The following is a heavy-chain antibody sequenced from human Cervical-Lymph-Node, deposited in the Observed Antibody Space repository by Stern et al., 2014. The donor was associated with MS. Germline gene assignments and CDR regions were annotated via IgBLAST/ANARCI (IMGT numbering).Heavy chain of an antibody. J-gene: IGHJ6*02. CDR1: GFTFHIHG. Sequence: QVQLVESGGGVVQPGTSLTLSCAASGFTFHIHGMHWVRQAPGKGLEWVAHVISDGSNKYYADSVQGRFTISKDNSKDTLFLQMNNVRPEDTAVYFCAKNVVAVPFHYYAADVWGQGTTVTVSS. CDR2: VISDGSNK. D-gene: IGHD3-10*01. CDR3: AKNVVAVPFHYYAADV. V-gene: IGHV3-30*18.